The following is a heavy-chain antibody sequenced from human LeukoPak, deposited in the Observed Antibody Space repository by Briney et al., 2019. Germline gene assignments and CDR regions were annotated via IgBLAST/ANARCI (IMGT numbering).Heavy chain of an antibody. D-gene: IGHD1-1*01. Sequence: SVKVSCKASGGTFSSYAISWVRQAPGQGLEWMGGIIPIFGTANYAQNFQGRVTMTADKSTTTAYLEVRSLKSEDTALYYCARISDTTRVTAAFDVWGQGTMVTVS. CDR2: IIPIFGTA. V-gene: IGHV1-69*06. CDR1: GGTFSSYA. CDR3: ARISDTTRVTAAFDV. J-gene: IGHJ3*01.